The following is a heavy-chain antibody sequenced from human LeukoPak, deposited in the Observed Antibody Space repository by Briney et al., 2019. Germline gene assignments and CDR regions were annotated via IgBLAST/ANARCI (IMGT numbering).Heavy chain of an antibody. CDR1: GFTFSSYA. J-gene: IGHJ4*02. V-gene: IGHV3-30*04. CDR2: ISYDGSNK. Sequence: GRSLRLSCAASGFTFSSYAIHWVRQAPGKGLEWVAVISYDGSNKYYADSVKGRFTISRDNSKNTLYLQMNSLRAEDTAVYYCARVTRRYSNGWNYFDSWGQGTLVTVSS. D-gene: IGHD6-19*01. CDR3: ARVTRRYSNGWNYFDS.